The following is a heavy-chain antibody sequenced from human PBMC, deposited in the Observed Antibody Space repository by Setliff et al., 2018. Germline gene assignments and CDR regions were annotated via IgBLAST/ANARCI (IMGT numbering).Heavy chain of an antibody. CDR2: ISSDGSNK. Sequence: LRLSCVASGFSFSSAWMSWVRQAPGKGLEYVSGISSDGSNKYYADSVKGRFTISRDNAKNSLYLQMNSLRAEDTAVYYCAKQGMIAPLYYFDYWGQGTLVTVSS. CDR1: GFSFSSAW. J-gene: IGHJ4*02. D-gene: IGHD2-15*01. V-gene: IGHV3-48*01. CDR3: AKQGMIAPLYYFDY.